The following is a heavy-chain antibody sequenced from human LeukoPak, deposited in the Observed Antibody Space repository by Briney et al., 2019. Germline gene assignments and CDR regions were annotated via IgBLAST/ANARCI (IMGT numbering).Heavy chain of an antibody. CDR1: GFTFDDYA. CDR2: ISWNSAII. V-gene: IGHV3-9*01. D-gene: IGHD5-18*01. J-gene: IGHJ6*03. CDR3: AKGARGYSYGYRDPYYMDV. Sequence: GGSLRLSCAASGFTFDDYAMHWVRQAPGKGLEWLSGISWNSAIIGYADSVKGRFTISRDNAKNSLYLQMNSLRVEDAALYYCAKGARGYSYGYRDPYYMDVWGKGTTVTISS.